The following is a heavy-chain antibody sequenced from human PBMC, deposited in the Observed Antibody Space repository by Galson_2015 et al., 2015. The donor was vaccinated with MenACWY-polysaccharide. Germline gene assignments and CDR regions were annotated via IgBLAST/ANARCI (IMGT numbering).Heavy chain of an antibody. Sequence: SLRLSCAASGFTFSSYAMSWVRQAPGKGLEWVSRINSDGGYTNYADSVKGRFTISRDNTKNTLYLQVNSLRAEDTAVYYCARRREDSYGYYYYGMDVWGQGTTVTVSS. CDR3: ARRREDSYGYYYYGMDV. D-gene: IGHD5-18*01. V-gene: IGHV3-74*01. CDR1: GFTFSSYA. J-gene: IGHJ6*02. CDR2: INSDGGYT.